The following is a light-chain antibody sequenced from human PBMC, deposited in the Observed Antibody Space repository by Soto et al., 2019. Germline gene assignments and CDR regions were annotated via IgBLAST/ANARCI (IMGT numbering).Light chain of an antibody. CDR1: QSVSSY. Sequence: ESALTQSPATLSLSPGDRATLSCRPSQSVSSYLAWYQQKPGQAPRLIIYDASNRATGIPARFSGSGSGTDFTPTISSLEPEDFAVYYCQPRSNWPPIPFGQGTRLEIK. V-gene: IGKV3-11*01. CDR2: DAS. J-gene: IGKJ5*01. CDR3: QPRSNWPPIP.